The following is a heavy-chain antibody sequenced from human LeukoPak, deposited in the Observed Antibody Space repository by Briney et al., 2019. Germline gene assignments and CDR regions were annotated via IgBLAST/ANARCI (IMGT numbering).Heavy chain of an antibody. CDR3: ARTLFGDQYQLLHNWFDP. V-gene: IGHV7-4-1*02. J-gene: IGHJ5*02. CDR1: GYTFTNYA. CDR2: INTDTGNP. Sequence: ASVKVSCKASGYTFTNYAMNWVRQAPGQGLEWLGWINTDTGNPTYAQGFTRRLVFSLDTSASTAYLQISSLKAEDTAVYYCARTLFGDQYQLLHNWFDPWGQGTLVTVSS. D-gene: IGHD2-2*01.